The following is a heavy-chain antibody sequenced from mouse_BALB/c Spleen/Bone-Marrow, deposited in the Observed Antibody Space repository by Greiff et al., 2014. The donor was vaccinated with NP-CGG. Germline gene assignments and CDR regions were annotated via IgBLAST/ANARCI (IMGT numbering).Heavy chain of an antibody. Sequence: EVQLVESGAELVKPGASVKLSCTASGFNIKDTYMHWVKQRPEQGLEWIGRIDPANGNTKYDPKFQGKATITADTSSNTAYLQLSSLTSEDTAVYYCAAYYYGSSYGFAYRGQGTLVIVSA. CDR1: GFNIKDTY. V-gene: IGHV14-3*02. CDR3: AAYYYGSSYGFAY. J-gene: IGHJ3*01. CDR2: IDPANGNT. D-gene: IGHD1-1*01.